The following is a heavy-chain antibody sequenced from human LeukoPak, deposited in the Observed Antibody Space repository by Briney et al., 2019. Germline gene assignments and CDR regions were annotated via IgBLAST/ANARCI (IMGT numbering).Heavy chain of an antibody. CDR3: ARVSNDSSPYYYYYMDV. CDR1: GGTFSSYA. D-gene: IGHD3-22*01. V-gene: IGHV1-69*05. J-gene: IGHJ6*03. Sequence: SVTVSCKASGGTFSSYAISWVRQAPGQGLEWMGGIIPIFGTANYAQKFQGRVTITTDESTSTAYMELSSLRSEDTAVYYCARVSNDSSPYYYYYMDVWGKGTTVTVSS. CDR2: IIPIFGTA.